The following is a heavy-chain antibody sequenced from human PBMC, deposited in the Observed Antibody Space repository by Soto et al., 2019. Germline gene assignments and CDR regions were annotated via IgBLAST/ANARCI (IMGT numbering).Heavy chain of an antibody. CDR1: GYTFTSYD. J-gene: IGHJ4*02. D-gene: IGHD6-13*01. CDR3: ARGIAAAGF. CDR2: INPNTGYT. Sequence: ASVKVSCKASGYTFTSYDINWVRQATGQGLEWMGWINPNTGYTDYAQKFQDRVTMTGNTSITTAYMELSSLRSEDTAVYYCARGIAAAGFWGQGTLVTVS. V-gene: IGHV1-8*01.